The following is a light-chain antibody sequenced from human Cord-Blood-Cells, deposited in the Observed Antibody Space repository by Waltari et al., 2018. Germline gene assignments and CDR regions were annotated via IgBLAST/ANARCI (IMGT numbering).Light chain of an antibody. CDR2: DVS. J-gene: IGLJ2*01. CDR1: SSDVGGYNY. V-gene: IGLV2-14*01. Sequence: QSALTQPASVSGSPGQSITISCTGTSSDVGGYNYVSWYQQHPGKAPKLMLYDVSNRPSGLSNRFPGSKACNTASRIISGLQAADVAHYYCSSYPSDSSVVFGLGPKMPVL. CDR3: SSYPSDSSVV.